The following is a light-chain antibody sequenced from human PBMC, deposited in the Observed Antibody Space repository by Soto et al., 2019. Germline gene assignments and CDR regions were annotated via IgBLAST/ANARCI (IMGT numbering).Light chain of an antibody. CDR1: QSVGYY. Sequence: EIVLTQSPATLSLSPGERATLSCRASQSVGYYLAWYQQKPGQAPRLLIYDASNRATGIPDRFSGSGSGTDFTLTINRLEPEDFAVYYCQRSGGSVSFGGGTKVDIK. CDR3: QRSGGSVS. J-gene: IGKJ4*01. CDR2: DAS. V-gene: IGKV3-11*01.